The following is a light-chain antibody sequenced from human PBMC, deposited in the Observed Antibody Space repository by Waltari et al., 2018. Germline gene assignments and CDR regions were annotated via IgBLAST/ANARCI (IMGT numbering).Light chain of an antibody. V-gene: IGKV4-1*01. CDR1: QSVLYSSDDKNY. CDR3: QQYYSSPVT. CDR2: WAS. Sequence: DIVMTQSPDSLAVSLGARATITGTSSQSVLYSSDDKNYLGWYQQKPGPPPKLLIYWASTRESGVPDRFSGSGSGTDFTLTISSLQAEDVAVYYCQQYYSSPVTFGQGTRLEIK. J-gene: IGKJ5*01.